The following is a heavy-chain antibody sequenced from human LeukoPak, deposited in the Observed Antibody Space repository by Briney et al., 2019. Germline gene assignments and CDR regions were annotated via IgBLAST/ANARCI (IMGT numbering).Heavy chain of an antibody. V-gene: IGHV4-59*01. D-gene: IGHD6-13*01. J-gene: IGHJ4*02. CDR2: IYYSGST. Sequence: SETLSLTCAVYGGSFSGYYWSWIRQPPGKGLEWIGYIYYSGSTNYNPSLKSRVTISVDTSKNQFSLKLSSVTAADTAVYYCARALYSSSWPFIDYWGQGTLVTVSS. CDR1: GGSFSGYY. CDR3: ARALYSSSWPFIDY.